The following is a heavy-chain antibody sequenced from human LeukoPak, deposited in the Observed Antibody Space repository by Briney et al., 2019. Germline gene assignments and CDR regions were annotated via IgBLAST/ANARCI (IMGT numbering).Heavy chain of an antibody. CDR3: ARVSGLGMNEYYQH. V-gene: IGHV3-23*01. Sequence: GGSLRLSCAASGFTFSSYAMSWVRQAPGKGLEWVSSISSGGGTTYYADSVKGRFTISRDNSKNTLYLQMNSLRADDTAVYYCARVSGLGMNEYYQHWGQGTLVTVPS. CDR2: ISSGGGTT. CDR1: GFTFSSYA. J-gene: IGHJ1*01. D-gene: IGHD3-16*01.